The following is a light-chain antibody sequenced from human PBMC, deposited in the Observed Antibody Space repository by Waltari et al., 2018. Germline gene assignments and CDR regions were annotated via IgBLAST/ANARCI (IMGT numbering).Light chain of an antibody. Sequence: DIQMTQSPSSLSASVGDRVTITCRTSQAIRNDLGWFQQKPGKSPKRLTHGASRLQSGVPSRCSGSGYGTEFTRTIDSLQPEDFASYYCLQHNTYPLTFGGGTK. J-gene: IGKJ4*01. CDR2: GAS. CDR1: QAIRND. CDR3: LQHNTYPLT. V-gene: IGKV1-17*01.